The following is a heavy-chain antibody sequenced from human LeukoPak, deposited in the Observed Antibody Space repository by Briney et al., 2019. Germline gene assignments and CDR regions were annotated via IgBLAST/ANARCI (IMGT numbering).Heavy chain of an antibody. V-gene: IGHV4-61*01. D-gene: IGHD2-8*01. CDR2: IYYSGST. Sequence: SETLSLTCTVSGGSISSSSYYWSWIRQPPGKGLEWIGYIYYSGSTNYNPSLKSRVTISVDTSKNQFSLKLSSVTAADTAVYYCARYAISTFDYWGQGTLVTVSS. CDR3: ARYAISTFDY. J-gene: IGHJ4*02. CDR1: GGSISSSSYY.